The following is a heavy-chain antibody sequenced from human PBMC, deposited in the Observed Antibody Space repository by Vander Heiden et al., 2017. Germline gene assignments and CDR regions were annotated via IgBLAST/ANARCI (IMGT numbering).Heavy chain of an antibody. Sequence: EVQLMESGEGLVEPGRSLRLSCAASGFTFDDDAMHWVRQAPGKVLEWVSGISWNSGNIGYADSVKGRFTISRDNAKNSLYLQMNSLRAEDTALYYCAKVGSKNDGGDDYWGQGTLVTVSS. J-gene: IGHJ4*02. D-gene: IGHD1-1*01. CDR2: ISWNSGNI. CDR3: AKVGSKNDGGDDY. V-gene: IGHV3-9*01. CDR1: GFTFDDDA.